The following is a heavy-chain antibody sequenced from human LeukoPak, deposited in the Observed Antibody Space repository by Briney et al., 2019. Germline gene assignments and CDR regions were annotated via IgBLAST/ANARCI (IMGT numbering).Heavy chain of an antibody. CDR1: GFTFSSYA. V-gene: IGHV3-30-3*01. D-gene: IGHD6-19*01. J-gene: IGHJ4*02. Sequence: GGSLRLTCAASGFTFSSYAMHWVRHAPGQGLEWVAVISYDGSNKSYADSVKGRLTTSRDNSKNTLYLQMNSLRAEDTAVYDCARDPAVAGTEDYFDYWGQGTLVTVSS. CDR3: ARDPAVAGTEDYFDY. CDR2: ISYDGSNK.